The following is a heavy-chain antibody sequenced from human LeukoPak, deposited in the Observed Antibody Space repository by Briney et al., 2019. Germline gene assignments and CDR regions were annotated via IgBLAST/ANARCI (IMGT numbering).Heavy chain of an antibody. CDR2: IIPILGIA. D-gene: IGHD3-22*01. CDR1: GGTFSSYT. J-gene: IGHJ3*02. CDR3: ARGGYYDSSGYLDAFDI. Sequence: SVKVSCKASGGTFSSYTISWVRQAPGQGLEWMGRIIPILGIANYAQKFQGRATITADKSTSTAYMELSSLRSEDTAVYYCARGGYYDSSGYLDAFDIWGQGTMVTVSS. V-gene: IGHV1-69*02.